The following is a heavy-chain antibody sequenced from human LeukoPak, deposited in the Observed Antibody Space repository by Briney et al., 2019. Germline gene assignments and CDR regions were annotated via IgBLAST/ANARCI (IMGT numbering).Heavy chain of an antibody. CDR3: ARPKYYYDSSGYDY. J-gene: IGHJ4*02. CDR1: GGTFSSYA. CDR2: IIPIFGTA. D-gene: IGHD3-22*01. Sequence: ASVKVSCKASGGTFSSYAISWVRQAPGQGLEWMGGIIPIFGTANYAQKFQGRVTVTRDTSASTAYMELSSLRSEDTAVYYCARPKYYYDSSGYDYWGQGTLVTVSS. V-gene: IGHV1-69*05.